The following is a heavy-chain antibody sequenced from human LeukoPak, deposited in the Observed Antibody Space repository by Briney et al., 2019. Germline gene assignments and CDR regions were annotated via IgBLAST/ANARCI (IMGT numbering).Heavy chain of an antibody. V-gene: IGHV4-39*07. D-gene: IGHD3-22*01. CDR1: GGSISSSSYY. CDR2: IYYSGST. Sequence: SETLSLTCTVSGGSISSSSYYWGWIRQPPGKGLEWIGSIYYSGSTNYNPSLKSRVTISVDTSKNQFSLKLSSVTAADTAVYYCARANYYYDSSGYYYNDAFDIWGQGTMVTVSS. J-gene: IGHJ3*02. CDR3: ARANYYYDSSGYYYNDAFDI.